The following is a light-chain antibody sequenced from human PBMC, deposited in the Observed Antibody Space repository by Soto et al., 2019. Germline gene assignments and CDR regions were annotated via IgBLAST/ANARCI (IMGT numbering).Light chain of an antibody. J-gene: IGKJ1*01. Sequence: DIQMTQFPSSLSASVGDTVTITCRASQTIRTYFNWYQKIPGKAPKLLIYTTSTLQSGVPSRFSGSGSGTEFTLTISSLQPEDSATYFCQQSYSTPQTFGQGTTVEIK. CDR1: QTIRTY. CDR2: TTS. V-gene: IGKV1-39*01. CDR3: QQSYSTPQT.